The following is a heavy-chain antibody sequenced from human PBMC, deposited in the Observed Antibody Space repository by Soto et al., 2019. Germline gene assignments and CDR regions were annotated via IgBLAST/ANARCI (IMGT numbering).Heavy chain of an antibody. J-gene: IGHJ3*02. CDR1: GFTFRNYG. CDR3: SKGSSVLMLSLHAFDI. CDR2: ISYDGSNK. Sequence: PGGSMRLSCAAAGFTFRNYGMRWVRQAPGKGLEWVAVISYDGSNKYYADSVKGRFTISRDNSKNTLYLQMNSLRAEDTAVYYFSKGSSVLMLSLHAFDIWGQGIMVTVSS. V-gene: IGHV3-30*18. D-gene: IGHD3-16*01.